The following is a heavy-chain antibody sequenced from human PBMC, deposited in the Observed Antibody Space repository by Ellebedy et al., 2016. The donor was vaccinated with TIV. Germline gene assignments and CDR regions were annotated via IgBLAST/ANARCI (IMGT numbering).Heavy chain of an antibody. CDR3: AREDGVYYFDY. D-gene: IGHD6-13*01. Sequence: AASVKVSCKASGNTFTSYSIYWVRRAPGQGLEWMGTVNPFNGGTGYAQRFQGRVTMTRDTSASTVYMELSSLISDDTAVYYCAREDGVYYFDYWGQGTLVTVSS. CDR2: VNPFNGGT. J-gene: IGHJ4*02. CDR1: GNTFTSYS. V-gene: IGHV1-46*01.